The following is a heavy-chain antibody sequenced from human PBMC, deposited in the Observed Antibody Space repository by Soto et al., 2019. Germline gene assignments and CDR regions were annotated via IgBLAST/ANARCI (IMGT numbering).Heavy chain of an antibody. V-gene: IGHV4-59*01. D-gene: IGHD2-15*01. CDR2: IYFSGVA. CDR1: GASITDSY. CDR3: ARGDSDLAVSEAAY. J-gene: IGHJ1*01. Sequence: QMQMQESGPRLVKPSETLSLTCTVSGASITDSYWSWLRQHPEKGLEWVGYIYFSGVATYNPSLKSRATMSRDTSKNEFSLTLTSVTAADTAIYYCARGDSDLAVSEAAYWGQGTLVTVSS.